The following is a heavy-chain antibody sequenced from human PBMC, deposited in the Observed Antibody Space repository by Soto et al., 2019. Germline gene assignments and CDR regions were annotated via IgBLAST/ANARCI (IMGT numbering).Heavy chain of an antibody. CDR3: PKHDYGDYNGMDV. J-gene: IGHJ6*02. V-gene: IGHV3-30*18. D-gene: IGHD4-17*01. CDR1: GFTFSSYG. Sequence: QPGGSLRLSCAASGFTFSSYGMHWVRQAPGKGLEWVAVISYDGSNKYYADSVKGRFTISRDNSKNTLYLQMNSLRAEDTAVYYCPKHDYGDYNGMDVWGQGTTVTVSS. CDR2: ISYDGSNK.